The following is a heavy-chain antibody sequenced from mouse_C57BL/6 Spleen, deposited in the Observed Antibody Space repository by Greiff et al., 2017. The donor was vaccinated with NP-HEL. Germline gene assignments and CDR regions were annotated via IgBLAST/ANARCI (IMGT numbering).Heavy chain of an antibody. Sequence: QVQLKESGAELVKPGASVKLSCKASGYTFTSYWMQWVKQRPGQGLEWIGEIDPSDSYTNSNQKFKGKATLTVDTSSSPAYMQLSSLTSEDSAVYYFARLRQGFDYWGQGTTLTVSS. J-gene: IGHJ2*01. CDR1: GYTFTSYW. CDR2: IDPSDSYT. CDR3: ARLRQGFDY. D-gene: IGHD2-12*01. V-gene: IGHV1-50*01.